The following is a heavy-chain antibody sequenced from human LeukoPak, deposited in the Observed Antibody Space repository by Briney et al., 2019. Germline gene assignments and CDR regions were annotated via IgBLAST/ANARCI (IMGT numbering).Heavy chain of an antibody. CDR3: AREDGYCSGGNCYSYFDS. Sequence: GGSLRLSCAASGFTFSSYWMNWARQAPGKGLEWVASINHNGNVNYYVDSVKGRFTITRDNTRNSLFLQMYSLRAEDTAVYFCAREDGYCSGGNCYSYFDSWGQGTLVTVSS. CDR1: GFTFSSYW. V-gene: IGHV3-7*01. J-gene: IGHJ4*02. D-gene: IGHD2-15*01. CDR2: INHNGNVN.